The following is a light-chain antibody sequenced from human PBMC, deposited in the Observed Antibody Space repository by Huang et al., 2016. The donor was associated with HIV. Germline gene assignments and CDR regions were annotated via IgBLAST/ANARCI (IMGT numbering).Light chain of an antibody. CDR3: QHFGTSPPLT. V-gene: IGKV3-20*01. J-gene: IGKJ4*01. CDR2: AAS. CDR1: QSVSSTF. Sequence: EFVLTQSPGTLSLSPGERASLSCRASQSVSSTFLAWYQQRPGRAPRLLLYAASSRATGIPDRFIGSGSGTDFTLTIRGLEPEDFAVYYCQHFGTSPPLTFGGGTKVEIK.